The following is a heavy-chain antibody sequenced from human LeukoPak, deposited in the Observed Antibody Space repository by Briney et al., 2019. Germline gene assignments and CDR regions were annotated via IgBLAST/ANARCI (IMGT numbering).Heavy chain of an antibody. J-gene: IGHJ6*03. D-gene: IGHD6-19*01. CDR3: ARVAVAAGYYYYYYMDV. CDR1: GGSISSSSYY. CDR2: IYYSGST. Sequence: PSETLSLTCTVSGGSISSSSYYWGWIRQPPGKGLEWIGSIYYSGSTYYNPSLKSRVTISVDTSKNQFSLKLSSVTAADTAVYYCARVAVAAGYYYYYYMDVWGKGTTVTVSS. V-gene: IGHV4-39*07.